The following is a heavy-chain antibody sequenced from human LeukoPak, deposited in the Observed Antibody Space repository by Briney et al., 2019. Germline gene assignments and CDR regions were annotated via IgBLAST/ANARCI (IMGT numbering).Heavy chain of an antibody. D-gene: IGHD5-12*01. CDR3: VRDSAYSPDY. CDR2: IRGNNDNT. CDR1: GCIFNTYG. V-gene: IGHV1-18*03. J-gene: IGHJ4*02. Sequence: ASVKVSCKTSGCIFNTYGISWVRQAPGQGLEWMAWIRGNNDNTKYAQKFQGRVTLTTDTSTSTAYMELRGLTSDDMAVYYCVRDSAYSPDYWGQGTLVTVSP.